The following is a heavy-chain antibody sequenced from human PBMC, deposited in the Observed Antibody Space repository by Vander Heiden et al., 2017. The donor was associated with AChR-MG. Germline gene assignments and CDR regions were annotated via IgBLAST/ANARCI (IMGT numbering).Heavy chain of an antibody. Sequence: QVQLVESGGGVVPPGRSLRLPFAPSGSPFSSYGMHWVRQAPGKGLEWVAVISYDGSNKYYADSVKGRFTISRDNSKNTLYLQMNSLRAEDTAVYYCAKDGRWLQLLDYWGQGTLVTVSS. J-gene: IGHJ4*02. CDR2: ISYDGSNK. CDR3: AKDGRWLQLLDY. V-gene: IGHV3-30*18. D-gene: IGHD5-12*01. CDR1: GSPFSSYG.